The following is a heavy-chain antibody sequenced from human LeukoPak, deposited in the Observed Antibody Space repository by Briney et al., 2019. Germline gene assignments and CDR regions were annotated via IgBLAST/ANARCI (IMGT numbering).Heavy chain of an antibody. J-gene: IGHJ3*02. V-gene: IGHV3-72*01. CDR2: TRNKANSYTT. CDR3: VRYCSSTSCYRTAFDI. CDR1: GFTFSSYS. Sequence: GGSLRLSCAASGFTFSSYSMNWVRQAPGKGLEWVGRTRNKANSYTTEYAASVKGRFTISRDDSKNSLYLQMNSLKTEDTAVYYCVRYCSSTSCYRTAFDIWGQGTMVTVSS. D-gene: IGHD2-2*01.